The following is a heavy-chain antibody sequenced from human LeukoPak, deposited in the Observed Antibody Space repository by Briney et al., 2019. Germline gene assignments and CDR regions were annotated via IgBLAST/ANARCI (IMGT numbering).Heavy chain of an antibody. CDR1: GFTFSDYW. Sequence: GGSLRLSCAASGFTFSDYWMSWVRQAPGKGLEWVANIKQDGSEKFYVDSVKGRFTISRDNAKNSLYLQMNSLRAEDTAVYNCARGYDIFDYWGQGTLVTVSS. D-gene: IGHD3-9*01. J-gene: IGHJ4*02. V-gene: IGHV3-7*01. CDR3: ARGYDIFDY. CDR2: IKQDGSEK.